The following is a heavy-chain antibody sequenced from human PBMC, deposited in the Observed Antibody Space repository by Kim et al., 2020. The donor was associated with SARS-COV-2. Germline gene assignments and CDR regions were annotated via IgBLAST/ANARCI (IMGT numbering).Heavy chain of an antibody. Sequence: ASVKGRFSNSRDDSKSIAYLQMNSLKTEDAAVYYCNRGRVIAARPYYFDYWGQGTLVTVSS. CDR3: NRGRVIAARPYYFDY. D-gene: IGHD6-6*01. J-gene: IGHJ4*02. V-gene: IGHV3-49*02.